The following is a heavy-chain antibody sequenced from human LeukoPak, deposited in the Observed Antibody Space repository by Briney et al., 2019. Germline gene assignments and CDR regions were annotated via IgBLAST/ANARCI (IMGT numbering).Heavy chain of an antibody. J-gene: IGHJ3*02. D-gene: IGHD1-26*01. CDR2: ITGGADST. V-gene: IGHV3-23*01. Sequence: GGSLRLSCAGSGFTFNNYPISWVRQTPGKGLEWVSAITGGADSTYYADSVKGRFTISRDNSKNTLYLQMNSLRAEDTAVYYCARVDYRGAQEGDAFDTWGQGTMVTVSS. CDR1: GFTFNNYP. CDR3: ARVDYRGAQEGDAFDT.